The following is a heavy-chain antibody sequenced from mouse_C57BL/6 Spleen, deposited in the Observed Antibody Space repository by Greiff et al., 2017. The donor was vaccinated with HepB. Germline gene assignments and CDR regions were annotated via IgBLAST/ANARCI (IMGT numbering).Heavy chain of an antibody. D-gene: IGHD1-1*01. J-gene: IGHJ2*01. CDR2: IDPSDSYT. CDR3: ARSCGYYYGSSYEHYFDY. Sequence: QVQLKQPGAELVMPGASVKLSCKASGYTFTSYWMHWVKQRPGQGLEWIGEIDPSDSYTNYNQKFKGKSTLTVDKSSSTAYMQLSSLTSEDSAVYYCARSCGYYYGSSYEHYFDYWGQGTTLTVSS. V-gene: IGHV1-69*01. CDR1: GYTFTSYW.